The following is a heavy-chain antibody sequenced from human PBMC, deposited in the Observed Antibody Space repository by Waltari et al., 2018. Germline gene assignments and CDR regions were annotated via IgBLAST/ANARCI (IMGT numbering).Heavy chain of an antibody. V-gene: IGHV4-59*08. Sequence: QVQLQESGPGLVKPSETLSLTCTVSGGSISSYYWSWIRQPPGKGLEGIGYIYYSGGTNYNPSLKSRVTISVDTSKNQFSLKLSSVTAADTAVYYCARQRQWLANYYFDYWGQGTLVTVSS. CDR1: GGSISSYY. J-gene: IGHJ4*02. CDR2: IYYSGGT. CDR3: ARQRQWLANYYFDY. D-gene: IGHD6-19*01.